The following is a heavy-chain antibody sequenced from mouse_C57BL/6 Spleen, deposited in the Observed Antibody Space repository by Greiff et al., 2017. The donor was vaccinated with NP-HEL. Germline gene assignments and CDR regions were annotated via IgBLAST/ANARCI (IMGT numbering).Heavy chain of an antibody. Sequence: DVMLVESGGGLVKPGGSLKLSCAASGFTFSSYTMSWVRQTPEKRLEWVATISGGGGNTYYPDSVKGRFTISRDNAKNTLYLQMSSLRSEETALYYCARHAYYDGSSYGVAYWGQRTLVTVSA. V-gene: IGHV5-9*01. CDR2: ISGGGGNT. CDR3: ARHAYYDGSSYGVAY. D-gene: IGHD1-1*01. J-gene: IGHJ3*01. CDR1: GFTFSSYT.